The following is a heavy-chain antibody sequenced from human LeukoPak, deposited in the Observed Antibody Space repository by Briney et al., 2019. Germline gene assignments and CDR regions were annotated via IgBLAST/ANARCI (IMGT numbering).Heavy chain of an antibody. D-gene: IGHD3-9*01. Sequence: PGRSLRLSCAASGFTFSSYAMHWVRQAPGKGLEWVAVISYDGSNKYYADPVKGRFTISRDNSKNTLYLQMNSLRAEDTAVYYCAREPNFDWLSRFDYWGQGTLVTVSS. V-gene: IGHV3-30-3*01. CDR1: GFTFSSYA. CDR2: ISYDGSNK. CDR3: AREPNFDWLSRFDY. J-gene: IGHJ4*02.